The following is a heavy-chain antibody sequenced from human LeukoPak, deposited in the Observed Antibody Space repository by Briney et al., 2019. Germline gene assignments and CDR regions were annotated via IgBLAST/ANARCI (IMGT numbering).Heavy chain of an antibody. CDR2: ISYDGSNK. V-gene: IGHV3-30*18. D-gene: IGHD2-2*01. Sequence: GGSLRLSCAASGFTFSSYGMHWVRRAPGKGLEWVAVISYDGSNKYYADSVKGRFTISRDNSKNTLYLQMNSLRAEDTAVYYCAKSPLQLSLSLRYFDYWGQGTLVTVSS. CDR3: AKSPLQLSLSLRYFDY. CDR1: GFTFSSYG. J-gene: IGHJ4*02.